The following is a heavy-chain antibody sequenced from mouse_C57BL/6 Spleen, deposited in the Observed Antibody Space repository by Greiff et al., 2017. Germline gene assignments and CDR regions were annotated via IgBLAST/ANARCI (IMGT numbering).Heavy chain of an antibody. J-gene: IGHJ3*01. V-gene: IGHV5-6*01. D-gene: IGHD2-4*01. CDR2: ISSGGSYT. Sequence: EVQLVESGGDLVKPGGSLKLSCAASGFTFSSYGMSWVRQTPDKRLEWVATISSGGSYTYYPDSVKGRFTISRDNAKNTLYLQMSSLKSEDTAMYYCARNGDYDGAWFAYWGQGTLVTVSA. CDR1: GFTFSSYG. CDR3: ARNGDYDGAWFAY.